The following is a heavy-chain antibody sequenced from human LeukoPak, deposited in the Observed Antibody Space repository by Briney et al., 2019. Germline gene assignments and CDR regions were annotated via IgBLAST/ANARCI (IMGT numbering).Heavy chain of an antibody. V-gene: IGHV1-2*06. CDR2: MNPNSGGA. J-gene: IGHJ4*02. CDR1: GYTFTGFY. CDR3: ARGPPNWGYDY. Sequence: ASVTVSCTTSGYTFTGFYIHWVRQAPGQGLEWMGRMNPNSGGANFAQKFQDRVTMTRDTSITTAYMELSSLRSDDTAVYYCARGPPNWGYDYWGPGTLVTVSS. D-gene: IGHD7-27*01.